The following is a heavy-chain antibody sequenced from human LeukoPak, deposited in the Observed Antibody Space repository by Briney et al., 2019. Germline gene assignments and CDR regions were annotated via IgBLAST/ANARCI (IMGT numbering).Heavy chain of an antibody. Sequence: GRSLRLSCAASGFTFSSYAMSWVRQAPGKGLEWVSAISSSGGSTYYADSVKGRFTISRDNSKNTVYLQMRSLRAEDTALYNCAKLIGYCTGGSCYHDNFDVWGQGTMVTISS. CDR1: GFTFSSYA. J-gene: IGHJ3*01. CDR3: AKLIGYCTGGSCYHDNFDV. V-gene: IGHV3-23*01. D-gene: IGHD2-15*01. CDR2: ISSSGGST.